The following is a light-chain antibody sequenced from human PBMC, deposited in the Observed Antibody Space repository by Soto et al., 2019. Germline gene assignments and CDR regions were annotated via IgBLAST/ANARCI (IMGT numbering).Light chain of an antibody. Sequence: SVLTQSPGTLSLSPGKRATLSCRASQTGTANYLAWYQQKRGQAPRLLIFGASIRATGVPDRFSGSGSGTDFTLTITRLEPEDFAVYYCHHYGPSYSFGQGTKLEMK. CDR3: HHYGPSYS. J-gene: IGKJ2*03. CDR1: QTGTANY. CDR2: GAS. V-gene: IGKV3-20*01.